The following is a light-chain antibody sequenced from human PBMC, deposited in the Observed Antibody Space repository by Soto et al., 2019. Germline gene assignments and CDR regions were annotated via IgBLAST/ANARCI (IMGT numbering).Light chain of an antibody. CDR1: SSDVGSYNL. V-gene: IGLV2-23*01. J-gene: IGLJ2*01. Sequence: QSALTQPASVSGSPGQSITISCTGTSSDVGSYNLVSWYQQHPGKAPKLMIYDGSKRPSGVSNRFSGSKSGNTASLTISGLQAEDEADYHCCSYAGSRTYVVFGGGTKLTVL. CDR2: DGS. CDR3: CSYAGSRTYVV.